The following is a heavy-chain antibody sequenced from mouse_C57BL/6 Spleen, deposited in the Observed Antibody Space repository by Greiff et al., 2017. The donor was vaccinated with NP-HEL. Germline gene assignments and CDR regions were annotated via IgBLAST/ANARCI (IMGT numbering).Heavy chain of an antibody. J-gene: IGHJ2*01. V-gene: IGHV1-81*01. CDR1: GYTFTSYG. Sequence: QVQLQQSGAELARPGASVKLSCKASGYTFTSYGISWVKQRTGQGLEWIGEIYPRSGNTYYNEKFKGKATLTADKSSSTAYMELRSLTSEDSAVYFCARRPSSYDYDGDWGQGTTLTVSS. CDR2: IYPRSGNT. CDR3: ARRPSSYDYDGD. D-gene: IGHD2-4*01.